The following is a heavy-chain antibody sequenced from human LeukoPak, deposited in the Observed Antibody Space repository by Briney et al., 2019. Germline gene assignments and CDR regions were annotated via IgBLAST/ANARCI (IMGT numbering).Heavy chain of an antibody. D-gene: IGHD3-10*01. J-gene: IGHJ4*02. Sequence: GGSLRLSCAASGFVFSNFRMHWVRQAPGKGLEWVSYISSSYSTIYYADSVKGRFTVSRDNAKNSLFLQMNSLRAEDTAVYYCAKDRITMVQGVIIPIWGQGTLVTVSS. CDR2: ISSSYSTI. CDR3: AKDRITMVQGVIIPI. CDR1: GFVFSNFR. V-gene: IGHV3-48*01.